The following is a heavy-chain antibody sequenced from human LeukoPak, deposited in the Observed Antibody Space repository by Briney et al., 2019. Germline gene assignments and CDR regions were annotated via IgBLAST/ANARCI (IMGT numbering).Heavy chain of an antibody. J-gene: IGHJ3*02. D-gene: IGHD3-16*01. CDR2: INPSGGST. Sequence: ASVKVSCKASGYTFTSYYIHWVRQAPGQGLEWMGIINPSGGSTSYAQKFQGRVTMTTDTSTSTAYMELRSLRSDDTAVYYCARGGSPPHAFDIWGQGTMVTVSS. CDR3: ARGGSPPHAFDI. CDR1: GYTFTSYY. V-gene: IGHV1-46*01.